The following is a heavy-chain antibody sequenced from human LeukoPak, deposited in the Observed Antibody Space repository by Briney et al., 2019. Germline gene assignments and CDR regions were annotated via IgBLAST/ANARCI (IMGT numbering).Heavy chain of an antibody. V-gene: IGHV3-74*01. J-gene: IGHJ3*02. CDR2: INSDGSST. CDR3: ARESYGGNSLDAFDI. D-gene: IGHD4-23*01. Sequence: GGSLRLSCAASGFTFSNYWMHWVRQAPGKGLVWVSRINSDGSSTSYADSVKGRFTISRDNAKNSLYLQMNSLRAEDTAVYYCARESYGGNSLDAFDIWGQGTMVTVSS. CDR1: GFTFSNYW.